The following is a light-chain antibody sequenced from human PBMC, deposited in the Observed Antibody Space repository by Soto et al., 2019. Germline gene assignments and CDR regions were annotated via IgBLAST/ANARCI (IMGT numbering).Light chain of an antibody. V-gene: IGKV3-11*01. J-gene: IGKJ1*01. Sequence: EVVLTQSPDTLSLPPGQRDTLSCRASQSISSYLAWYQQKPGQAPRLLIYDASSRATGIPARFSGSGSGTDITSSISRLEPDDIAAYYCQQLTAWPPQRTFGQWRKVTIK. CDR3: QQLTAWPPQRT. CDR2: DAS. CDR1: QSISSY.